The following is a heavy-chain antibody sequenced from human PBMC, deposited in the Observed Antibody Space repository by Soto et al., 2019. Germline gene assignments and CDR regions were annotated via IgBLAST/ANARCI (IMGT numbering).Heavy chain of an antibody. CDR1: GFNLNNAW. D-gene: IGHD2-8*01. CDR2: IKSETDSGTT. J-gene: IGHJ3*01. CDR3: TTTVLVAYANAPTSKLDV. V-gene: IGHV3-15*01. Sequence: GGSLRLSCAASGFNLNNAWVSWVRQAPGKGLEWIGHIKSETDSGTTDYAAPVKGRFTISRDGSDNTLYLQMNSLKTEDTALSYCTTTVLVAYANAPTSKLDVWGQGTMVTVSS.